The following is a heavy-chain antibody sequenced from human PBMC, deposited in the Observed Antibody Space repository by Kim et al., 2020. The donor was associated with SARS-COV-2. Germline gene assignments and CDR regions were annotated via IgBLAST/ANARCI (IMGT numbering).Heavy chain of an antibody. CDR1: GFTFNDYW. V-gene: IGHV3-74*01. Sequence: GGSLRLSCAASGFTFNDYWINWVRQAPGKGLVWVSRISSDGSHTNYADSVKGRFTMSRDNAENTVYLQMNSLRAEDTAVYYCARGFFRNGFDVWGQGTTVTVSS. D-gene: IGHD3-3*01. CDR3: ARGFFRNGFDV. J-gene: IGHJ6*02. CDR2: ISSDGSHT.